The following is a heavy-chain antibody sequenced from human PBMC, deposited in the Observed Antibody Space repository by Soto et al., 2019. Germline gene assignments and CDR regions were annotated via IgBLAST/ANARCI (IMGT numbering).Heavy chain of an antibody. J-gene: IGHJ5*02. CDR3: AKKSAAFWLDP. CDR1: CFSIRDYY. V-gene: IGHV4-59*01. D-gene: IGHD6-25*01. CDR2: IHSSGYT. Sequence: QVQLQEVGPGIVKPSETPSLTCTGSCFSIRDYYWIWIRQAPGKGLDWIGYIHSSGYTNYNPSLKSRVVMSIDTSKNLFSLKLSSVTAADTAVYYCAKKSAAFWLDPWGQGTLVTVSS.